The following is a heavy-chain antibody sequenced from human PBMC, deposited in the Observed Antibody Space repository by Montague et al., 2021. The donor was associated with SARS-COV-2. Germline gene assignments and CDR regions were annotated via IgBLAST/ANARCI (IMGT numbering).Heavy chain of an antibody. CDR2: ISNSGGRT. CDR1: GFTFSSYA. J-gene: IGHJ6*02. Sequence: SLRLSCAASGFTFSSYALTWVRQAPGKGLEWVSAISNSGGRTYYADSVKGRFTISRDNSKNTLYLQMNSLRGEDTAIYYCAKLGVVINPYYYYGMDVWGQGTTVTVSS. V-gene: IGHV3-23*01. D-gene: IGHD3-22*01. CDR3: AKLGVVINPYYYYGMDV.